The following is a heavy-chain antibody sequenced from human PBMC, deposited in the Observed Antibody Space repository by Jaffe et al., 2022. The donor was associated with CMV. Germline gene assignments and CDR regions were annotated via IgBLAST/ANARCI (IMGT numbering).Heavy chain of an antibody. CDR1: GFTFSDHY. V-gene: IGHV3-11*06. J-gene: IGHJ4*02. CDR3: ARGSSLSGFDY. Sequence: QVQLVESGGGLVKPGGSLRLSCVTSGFTFSDHYMVWIRQAPGKRLELISYLRGDSNYILYADSVKGRFTISRDNGKNSLYLQMDGLRVEDTAIYYCARGSSLSGFDYWGQGNLVTVSS. D-gene: IGHD2-2*01. CDR2: LRGDSNYI.